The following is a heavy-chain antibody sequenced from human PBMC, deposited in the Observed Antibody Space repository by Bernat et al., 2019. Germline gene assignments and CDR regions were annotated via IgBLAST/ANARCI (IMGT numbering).Heavy chain of an antibody. CDR2: ISSSSSYT. D-gene: IGHD2-15*01. Sequence: QVQLVESGGGLVKPGGSLRLSCAASGFTFSDYYMSWIRQAPGKGLEWVSYISSSSSYTNYADSVKGRFTISRDNAKNSLYLQMNSLRAEDTAVHYCARVGNCSGGSCYSDAFDSWGQGTMVTVCS. V-gene: IGHV3-11*05. CDR1: GFTFSDYY. J-gene: IGHJ3*02. CDR3: ARVGNCSGGSCYSDAFDS.